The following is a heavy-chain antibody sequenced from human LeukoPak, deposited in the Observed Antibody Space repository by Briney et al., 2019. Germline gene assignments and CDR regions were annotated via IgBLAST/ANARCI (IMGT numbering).Heavy chain of an antibody. CDR3: ARGFVYDSSGLEAFDI. CDR1: GGSFSGYY. CDR2: IYTSGST. V-gene: IGHV4-59*10. D-gene: IGHD3-22*01. J-gene: IGHJ3*02. Sequence: PSETLSLTCAVYGGSFSGYYWSWIRQPPGKGLEWIGRIYTSGSTNYNPSLKSRVTMSVDTSKNQFSLKLSSVTAADAAVYYCARGFVYDSSGLEAFDIWGQGTMVTVSS.